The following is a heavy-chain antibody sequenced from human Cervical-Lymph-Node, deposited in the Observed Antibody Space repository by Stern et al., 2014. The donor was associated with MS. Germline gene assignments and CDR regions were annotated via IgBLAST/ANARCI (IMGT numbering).Heavy chain of an antibody. CDR1: GFTFSSNG. V-gene: IGHV3-23*04. CDR3: AKASRTSMFDY. CDR2: ISISGDGP. Sequence: VQLVESGGNLVQTGGSLRLSCEASGFTFSSNGMSRVRQAPGKGLEWISTISISGDGPYYGDSVTGRFTISRDNSKNTVFLQMNSLRVEDTALYYCAKASRTSMFDYWGQGTLVTVSS. D-gene: IGHD2/OR15-2a*01. J-gene: IGHJ4*02.